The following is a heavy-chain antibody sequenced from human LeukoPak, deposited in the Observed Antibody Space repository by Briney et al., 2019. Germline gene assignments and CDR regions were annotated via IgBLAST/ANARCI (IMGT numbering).Heavy chain of an antibody. CDR1: GYTFTSYG. CDR3: AREPNYYDSSGYNL. J-gene: IGHJ5*02. V-gene: IGHV1-46*01. CDR2: INPSGGST. Sequence: ASVKVSCKASGYTFTSYGINWVRQAPGQGLEWMGIINPSGGSTSYAQKFQGRVTMTRDMSTSTVYMELSSLRSEDTAVYYCAREPNYYDSSGYNLWGQGTLVTVSS. D-gene: IGHD3-22*01.